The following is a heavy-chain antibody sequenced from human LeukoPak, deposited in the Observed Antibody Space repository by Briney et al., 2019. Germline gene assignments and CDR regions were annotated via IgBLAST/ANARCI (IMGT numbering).Heavy chain of an antibody. CDR1: GFTFSSYD. Sequence: PGRSLRLSCAASGFTFSSYDMHWVRQAPGKGLEWVAVISYDGSNKYYADSVKGRFTISRDNSRSTLYLQMNSLRAEDTAMYYCARDRVTYYYYYGMGVRGQGTTVTVSS. D-gene: IGHD4-11*01. CDR2: ISYDGSNK. V-gene: IGHV3-30-3*01. J-gene: IGHJ6*02. CDR3: ARDRVTYYYYYGMGV.